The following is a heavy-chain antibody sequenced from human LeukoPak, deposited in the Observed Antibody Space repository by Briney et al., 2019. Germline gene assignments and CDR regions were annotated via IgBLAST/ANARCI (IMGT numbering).Heavy chain of an antibody. CDR1: GYSISSGYY. D-gene: IGHD3-3*01. CDR2: IYHSGST. J-gene: IGHJ4*02. CDR3: ARDKAYYDFWSGSAPLDY. Sequence: SETLSLTCTVSGYSISSGYYWDWIRQPPGKGLEWIGSIYHSGSTYYNPSLKSRVTISVDTSKNQFSLKLSSVTAADTAVYYCARDKAYYDFWSGSAPLDYWGQGTLVTVSS. V-gene: IGHV4-38-2*02.